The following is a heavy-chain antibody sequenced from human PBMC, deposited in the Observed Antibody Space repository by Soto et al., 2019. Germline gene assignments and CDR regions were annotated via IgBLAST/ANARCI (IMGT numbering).Heavy chain of an antibody. D-gene: IGHD4-17*01. CDR3: AKGRSSTVVTIPFLNFDL. Sequence: QVQLVESGGGVVQPGRSLRLSCAASGFTFSSYGMHWVRQAPGKGLEWVAVISYDGSNKYYADSVKGRFTISRDNSKNTLYLQMNSLRAEDTAVYYCAKGRSSTVVTIPFLNFDLWGRGTLVTVSS. CDR1: GFTFSSYG. CDR2: ISYDGSNK. V-gene: IGHV3-30*18. J-gene: IGHJ2*01.